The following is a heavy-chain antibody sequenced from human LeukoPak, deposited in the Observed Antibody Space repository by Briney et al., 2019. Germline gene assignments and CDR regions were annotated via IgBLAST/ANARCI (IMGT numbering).Heavy chain of an antibody. V-gene: IGHV3-7*01. CDR3: ARDCATIFAGDYMDV. CDR2: IKQDGSEK. Sequence: PGGSLRLSCAASGFTFSSYWMSWVRQAPGKGLEWVANIKQDGSEKYYVDSVKGRFTISRDNAKNSLYLQMNSLRAEDTAVYYCARDCATIFAGDYMDVWGKGTTVTVSS. D-gene: IGHD3-3*01. CDR1: GFTFSSYW. J-gene: IGHJ6*03.